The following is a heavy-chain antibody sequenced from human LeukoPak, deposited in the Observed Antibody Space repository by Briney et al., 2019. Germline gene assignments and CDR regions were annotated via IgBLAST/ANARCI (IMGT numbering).Heavy chain of an antibody. V-gene: IGHV1-46*01. D-gene: IGHD6-13*01. CDR3: AISGYSSSWYVSTLGRSTDY. CDR1: GYTFTSYY. CDR2: INPSGGST. J-gene: IGHJ4*02. Sequence: ASVKVSCKASGYTFTSYYMHWVRQAPGQGLEWMGIINPSGGSTSYAQKFQGRVTMTRDMSTSAVYMELSSLRSEDTAVYYCAISGYSSSWYVSTLGRSTDYWGQGTLVTVSS.